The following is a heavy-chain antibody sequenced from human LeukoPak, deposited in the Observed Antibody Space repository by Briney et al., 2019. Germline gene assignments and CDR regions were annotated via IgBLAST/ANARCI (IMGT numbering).Heavy chain of an antibody. CDR3: ARGLGGSYGAWYAFDF. CDR1: GGSISSYY. D-gene: IGHD5-18*01. J-gene: IGHJ3*01. Sequence: PSETLSLTCTVSGGSISSYYWSWIRQPPGNRLEWIGYIYYSGSTNYNPSLKSRVTISVDTSKNHFSLKLGSVTAADTAVYYCARGLGGSYGAWYAFDFWGQGRMVTDSS. CDR2: IYYSGST. V-gene: IGHV4-59*08.